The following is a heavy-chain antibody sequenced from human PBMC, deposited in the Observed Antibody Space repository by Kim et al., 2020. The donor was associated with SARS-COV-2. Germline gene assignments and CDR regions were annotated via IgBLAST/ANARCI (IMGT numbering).Heavy chain of an antibody. V-gene: IGHV1-24*01. D-gene: IGHD3-10*01. Sequence: ASVKVSCKVSGYTLIELSMHWVRQAPGKGLEWMGGFDPEDAETIYAQKFQGRVTMTEDTSTDTAYMELSSLRSEDTAVYYCATGPSIVRDNWFDPWGQGTLVTVSS. J-gene: IGHJ5*02. CDR3: ATGPSIVRDNWFDP. CDR2: FDPEDAET. CDR1: GYTLIELS.